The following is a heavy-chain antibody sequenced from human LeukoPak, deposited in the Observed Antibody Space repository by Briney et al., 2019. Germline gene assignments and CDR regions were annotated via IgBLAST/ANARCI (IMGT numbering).Heavy chain of an antibody. CDR1: GDSISSGGYY. CDR2: IYYSGST. V-gene: IGHV4-31*03. D-gene: IGHD1-26*01. J-gene: IGHJ4*02. CDR3: ARDRVGSLTDY. Sequence: SETLSLTCTVSGDSISSGGYYWSWIRQHPGKGLEWIGYIYYSGSTYYNPSLKSRVTISVDTSKNQFSLKLSSVTAADTAVYYCARDRVGSLTDYWGQGTLVTVSS.